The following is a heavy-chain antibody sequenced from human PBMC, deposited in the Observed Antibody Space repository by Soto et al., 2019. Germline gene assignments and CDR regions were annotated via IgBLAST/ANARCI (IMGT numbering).Heavy chain of an antibody. Sequence: GGSLRLSCAASGFTFSSYGMHWVRQAPGKGLEWVAVIWYDGSNKYYADSVKGRFNISRDNSKNTLYLQMNSLRAEDTAVYYCARVLQRAPYYYYYYMDVWGKGTTVTVSS. V-gene: IGHV3-33*01. CDR1: GFTFSSYG. J-gene: IGHJ6*03. CDR2: IWYDGSNK. CDR3: ARVLQRAPYYYYYYMDV.